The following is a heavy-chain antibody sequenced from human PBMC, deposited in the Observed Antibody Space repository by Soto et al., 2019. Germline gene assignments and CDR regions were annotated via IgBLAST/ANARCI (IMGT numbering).Heavy chain of an antibody. J-gene: IGHJ4*02. D-gene: IGHD1-26*01. Sequence: EVQLVESGGGLVQPGGSLKLSCAASGFTFSGSAMHWVRQASGKGLEWVGRIRSKANSYATAYAASVKGRFTISRDDSKTTAYLQMNSLKTEDTAVYYCTTTIGIVGASGYWGQGTLVTVSS. V-gene: IGHV3-73*01. CDR3: TTTIGIVGASGY. CDR1: GFTFSGSA. CDR2: IRSKANSYAT.